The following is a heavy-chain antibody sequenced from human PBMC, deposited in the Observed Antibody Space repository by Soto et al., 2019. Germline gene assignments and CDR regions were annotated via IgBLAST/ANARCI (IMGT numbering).Heavy chain of an antibody. D-gene: IGHD3-22*01. Sequence: LRISCRTSGYKFTSSWIAWVRQMPGKGLEWMGIIFPSDSDTRYSPSFQGQVTISADRSTSTVFLQWASLKASDTAVYFCARKDKSGYFNWFDPWGQGTLVTVSS. CDR1: GYKFTSSW. J-gene: IGHJ5*02. V-gene: IGHV5-51*01. CDR3: ARKDKSGYFNWFDP. CDR2: IFPSDSDT.